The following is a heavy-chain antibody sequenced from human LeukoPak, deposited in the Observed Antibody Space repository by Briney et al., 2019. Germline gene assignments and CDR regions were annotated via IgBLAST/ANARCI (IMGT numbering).Heavy chain of an antibody. CDR3: ARPTYSSGSLLFDS. D-gene: IGHD6-25*01. CDR2: IYPVDSDT. J-gene: IGHJ4*02. CDR1: GYTFTSYW. Sequence: GESLKISCKGSGYTFTSYWIAWVRQMPGKGLEWMGSIYPVDSDTKYSPSFQGQVTISADKSISTAFLQWTYLKASDTAMYYCARPTYSSGSLLFDSWGQGTLVTVSS. V-gene: IGHV5-51*01.